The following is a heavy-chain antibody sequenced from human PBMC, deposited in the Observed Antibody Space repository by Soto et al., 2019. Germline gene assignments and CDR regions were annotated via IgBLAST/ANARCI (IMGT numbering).Heavy chain of an antibody. CDR1: FSSYS. J-gene: IGHJ3*02. Sequence: FSSYSMNWVRQPPGKGLEWIGHIHYSGITYYNPSLRSRLTISVDPSTNQFSLKSNSVTAQDTAVYYCARHRYRTQSNGVVTPFKAFDIWGRRTLITVSS. CDR3: ARHRYRTQSNGVVTPFKAFDI. CDR2: IHYSGIT. D-gene: IGHD2-21*02. V-gene: IGHV4-59*01.